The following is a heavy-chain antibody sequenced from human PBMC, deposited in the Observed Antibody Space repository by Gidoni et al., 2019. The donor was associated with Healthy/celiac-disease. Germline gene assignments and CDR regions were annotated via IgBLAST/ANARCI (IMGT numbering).Heavy chain of an antibody. V-gene: IGHV1-8*01. CDR3: ARVSGYSGYDYYYYYMDV. D-gene: IGHD5-12*01. CDR2: MNPNSGNT. CDR1: GYTFTSYY. Sequence: QVQLVQSGAEVKKPGASVKVSCKASGYTFTSYYITWVRQATGQGLEWMGWMNPNSGNTGYAQKFQGRVTMTRNTSISTAYMELSSLRSEDTAVYYCARVSGYSGYDYYYYYMDVWGKGTTVTVSS. J-gene: IGHJ6*03.